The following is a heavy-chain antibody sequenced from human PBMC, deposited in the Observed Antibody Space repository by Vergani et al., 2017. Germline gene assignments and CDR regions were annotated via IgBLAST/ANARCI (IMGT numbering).Heavy chain of an antibody. D-gene: IGHD2-15*01. CDR3: ARHVPYCSGGSCYSQFDP. CDR2: IYTSGST. V-gene: IGHV4-4*07. Sequence: QVQLQESGPGLVKPSETLSLTCTVSGGSISSYYWSWIRQPAGKGLEWIGRIYTSGSTNYNPSLKSRVTMSVDTSKNQFSLKLSSVTAADTAVYYCARHVPYCSGGSCYSQFDPWGQGTLVTVSS. CDR1: GGSISSYY. J-gene: IGHJ5*02.